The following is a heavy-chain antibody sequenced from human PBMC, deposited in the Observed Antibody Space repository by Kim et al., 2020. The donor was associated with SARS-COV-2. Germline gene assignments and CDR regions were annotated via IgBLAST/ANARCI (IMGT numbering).Heavy chain of an antibody. J-gene: IGHJ6*02. V-gene: IGHV4-59*01. D-gene: IGHD7-27*01. CDR3: ARSGTGANYYYGMDV. Sequence: PSLKRRVTIYIATSKNQFSLKLSSVAAADTAVYYCARSGTGANYYYGMDVWGQGTTVTVSS.